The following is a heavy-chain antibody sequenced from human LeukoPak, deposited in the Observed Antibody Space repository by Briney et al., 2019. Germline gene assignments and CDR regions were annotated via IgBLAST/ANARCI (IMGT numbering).Heavy chain of an antibody. CDR1: GFTFSSYA. J-gene: IGHJ6*02. Sequence: GRSLRLSCAASGFTFSSYAMHWVRQAPGKGLEWVAVISYDGSNKYYADSVKGRFTISRDNSKNTLYLQMNSLRAEDTAVYHCARVGVVVPAAAPYYYYGMDVWGQGTTVTVSS. V-gene: IGHV3-30-3*01. D-gene: IGHD2-2*01. CDR3: ARVGVVVPAAAPYYYYGMDV. CDR2: ISYDGSNK.